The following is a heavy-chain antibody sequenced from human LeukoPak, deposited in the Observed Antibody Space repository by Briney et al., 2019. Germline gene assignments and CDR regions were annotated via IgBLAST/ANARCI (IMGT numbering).Heavy chain of an antibody. V-gene: IGHV3-23*01. CDR3: AKINRGQVAGHVDF. Sequence: GGSLRLSCAASGFTFSSYAMTWVRHSSGKGLDWVSAISGGGGSTYYADSVKGWFTISRDNSKNTLYLHINSLRAEDTALYYCAKINRGQVAGHVDFWGQGTLVSVSS. CDR2: ISGGGGST. CDR1: GFTFSSYA. D-gene: IGHD6-19*01. J-gene: IGHJ4*02.